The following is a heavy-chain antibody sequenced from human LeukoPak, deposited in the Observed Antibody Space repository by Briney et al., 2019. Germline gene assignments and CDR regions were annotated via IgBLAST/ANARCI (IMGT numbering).Heavy chain of an antibody. CDR1: GFTFSGYE. V-gene: IGHV3-48*03. CDR3: ARGGSSGYHYNAFDI. CDR2: ISISGTST. D-gene: IGHD3-22*01. Sequence: HTGGSLRLSCAASGFTFSGYEMNWVRQAPGKGLEWVSYISISGTSTYYADSVKGRFTISRDNSKTSLYLQMSSLRAEDTAVYYCARGGSSGYHYNAFDIWGQGTMVTVSS. J-gene: IGHJ3*02.